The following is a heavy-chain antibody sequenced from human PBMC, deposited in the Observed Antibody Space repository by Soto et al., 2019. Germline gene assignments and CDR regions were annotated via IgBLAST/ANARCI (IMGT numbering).Heavy chain of an antibody. CDR1: GGTFSSYT. CDR3: ARVDGGGDCS. D-gene: IGHD2-21*02. CDR2: IIPILGIA. J-gene: IGHJ5*02. Sequence: QVQLVQSGAEVTKPGSSVKVSCKASGGTFSSYTISWVRQAPGQGLEWMGRIIPILGIANYAQKFQGRVTITGDKDTSTAYMELSSLRSEDTAVYYCARVDGGGDCSWGQGTLVTVSS. V-gene: IGHV1-69*02.